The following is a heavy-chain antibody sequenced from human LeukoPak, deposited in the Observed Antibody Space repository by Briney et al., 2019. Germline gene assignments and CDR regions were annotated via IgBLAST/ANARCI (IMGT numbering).Heavy chain of an antibody. J-gene: IGHJ4*02. D-gene: IGHD3-16*01. CDR2: INHSGST. Sequence: PSETLSLTCTVSGGSISSSSYYWSWIRQPPGKGLEWIGEINHSGSTNYNPSLKSRVTISVDTSKNQFSLKLSSVTAADTAVYYCAESEGGYYFDYWGQGTLVTVSS. V-gene: IGHV4-39*07. CDR1: GGSISSSSYY. CDR3: AESEGGYYFDY.